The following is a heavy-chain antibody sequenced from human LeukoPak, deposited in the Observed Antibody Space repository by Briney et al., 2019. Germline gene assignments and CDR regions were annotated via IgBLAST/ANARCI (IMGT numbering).Heavy chain of an antibody. CDR2: ISHTGTT. CDR3: ARLPGSSAADY. CDR1: GYFISTSYY. Sequence: SETLSLTCTVSGYFISTSYYWGGIRPPPGKGLEWIGTISHTGTTYYNPSLKSRVTMSLDTSKNQFSLKVNSVTAADTAFYYCARLPGSSAADYWGQGTLVTVSS. V-gene: IGHV4-38-2*02. D-gene: IGHD1-26*01. J-gene: IGHJ4*02.